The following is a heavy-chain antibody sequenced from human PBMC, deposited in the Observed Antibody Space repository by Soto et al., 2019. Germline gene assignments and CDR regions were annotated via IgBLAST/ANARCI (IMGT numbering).Heavy chain of an antibody. V-gene: IGHV4-30-2*01. CDR2: IYHSGST. Sequence: SETLSLTCAVSGGSISSGGYSWGWIRQPPGKGLEWIGYIYHSGSTYYNPSLKSRVTISVDRSKNQFSLKLSSVTAADTAVYYCARGGTVVSFDYWGQGTLVTVSS. CDR1: GGSISSGGYS. J-gene: IGHJ4*02. CDR3: ARGGTVVSFDY. D-gene: IGHD2-15*01.